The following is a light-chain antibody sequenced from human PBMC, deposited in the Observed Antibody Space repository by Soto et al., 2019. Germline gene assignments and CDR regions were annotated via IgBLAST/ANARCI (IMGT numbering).Light chain of an antibody. J-gene: IGKJ4*01. CDR3: QQCGSSPLT. CDR1: QSVRSSY. Sequence: EIVLTQFPGTLSLSPGESATLSCRASQSVRSSYLAWYQQKPGQAPRVLIYGASSRASGIPDRFSGSGSGTDFTLTISRLEPEDFAVYYCQQCGSSPLTFGGGTRVEIK. V-gene: IGKV3-20*01. CDR2: GAS.